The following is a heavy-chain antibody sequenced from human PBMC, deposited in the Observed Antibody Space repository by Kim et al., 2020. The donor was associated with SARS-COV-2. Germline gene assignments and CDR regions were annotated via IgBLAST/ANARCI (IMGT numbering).Heavy chain of an antibody. J-gene: IGHJ6*02. CDR1: GFTFSSYS. CDR3: ARGGPEWGTIFGVVIDPWAFMDV. V-gene: IGHV3-48*02. Sequence: GGSLRLSCAASGFTFSSYSMNWVRQAPGKGLEWVSYISSSSSTIYYADSVKGRFTISRDNAKNSLYLQMNSLRDEDTAVYYCARGGPEWGTIFGVVIDPWAFMDVWGQGTTVTVSS. CDR2: ISSSSSTI. D-gene: IGHD3-3*01.